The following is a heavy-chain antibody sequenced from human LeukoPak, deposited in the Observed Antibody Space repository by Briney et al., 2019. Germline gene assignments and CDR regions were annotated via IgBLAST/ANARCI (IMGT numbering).Heavy chain of an antibody. J-gene: IGHJ3*02. CDR3: ASPSSYYYDSSDSRAFDI. CDR2: INPSGGST. D-gene: IGHD3-22*01. CDR1: GYTFTTYY. V-gene: IGHV1-46*03. Sequence: ASVKVSCKASGYTFTTYYMHWVRQAPGQGLEWMGIINPSGGSTTYAQKFQGRVTMTRDTSTSTVYMELSSLRSEDTAVYYRASPSSYYYDSSDSRAFDIWGQGTMVTVSS.